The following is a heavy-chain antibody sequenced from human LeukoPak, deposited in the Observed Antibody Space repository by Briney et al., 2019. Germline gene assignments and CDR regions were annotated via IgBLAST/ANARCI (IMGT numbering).Heavy chain of an antibody. Sequence: GGSLRLSCAASGFTFSSYAMSWVRQAPGKGLEWVSAISGSGGSTYYADSVKGRFTISRDNSKNTLSLQMNSLRAEDTAVYYCAKCYDSSSWRIDDWGQGTLVTVSS. CDR3: AKCYDSSSWRIDD. CDR1: GFTFSSYA. D-gene: IGHD6-13*01. CDR2: ISGSGGST. J-gene: IGHJ4*02. V-gene: IGHV3-23*01.